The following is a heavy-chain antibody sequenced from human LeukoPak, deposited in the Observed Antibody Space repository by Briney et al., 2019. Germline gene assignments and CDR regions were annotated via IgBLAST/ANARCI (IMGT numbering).Heavy chain of an antibody. CDR3: ARSDGAGATDY. CDR1: GGSISSHY. D-gene: IGHD1-26*01. J-gene: IGHJ4*02. CDR2: IYYTGST. Sequence: PSETLSLTCSVSGGSISSHYWSWMRQPPGKGLEWIGYIYYTGSTDYNPSLKSRVTISVDTSKNQLSLKLSSVTAADAAVYYCARSDGAGATDYWGQGTLATVSS. V-gene: IGHV4-59*11.